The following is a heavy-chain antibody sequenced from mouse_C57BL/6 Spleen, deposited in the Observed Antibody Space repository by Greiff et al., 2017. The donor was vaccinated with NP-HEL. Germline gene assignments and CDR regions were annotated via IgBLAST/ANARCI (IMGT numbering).Heavy chain of an antibody. CDR2: INPNNGGT. Sequence: EVQLQQSGPELVKPGASVKISCKASGYTFTDYYMNWVKQSHGKSLEWIGDINPNNGGTSYNQKFKGKATLTVDKSSSTAYMELRSLTSEDSAVYYCARSRDSDYWGQGTTLTVSS. CDR1: GYTFTDYY. CDR3: ARSRDSDY. V-gene: IGHV1-26*01. J-gene: IGHJ2*01.